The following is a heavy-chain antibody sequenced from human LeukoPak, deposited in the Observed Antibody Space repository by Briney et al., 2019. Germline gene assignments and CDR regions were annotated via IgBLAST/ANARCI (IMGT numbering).Heavy chain of an antibody. CDR2: IIPILGIA. CDR3: ARGIYYDSSGYHWDY. D-gene: IGHD3-22*01. Sequence: ASVKVSCKASGGTLSSYAISWVRQAPGQGLEWMGRIIPILGIANYAQKFQGRVTTTADKSTSTAYMELSSLRSEDTAVYYCARGIYYDSSGYHWDYWGQGTLVTVSS. V-gene: IGHV1-69*04. CDR1: GGTLSSYA. J-gene: IGHJ4*02.